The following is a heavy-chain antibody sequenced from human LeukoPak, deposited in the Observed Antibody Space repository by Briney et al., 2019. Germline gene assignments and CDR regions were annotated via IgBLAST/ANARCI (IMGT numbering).Heavy chain of an antibody. J-gene: IGHJ6*02. CDR3: ARGRWELLEVYYYGMDV. CDR1: GFTFNSYT. V-gene: IGHV3-21*01. CDR2: ISSSSSYI. D-gene: IGHD1-26*01. Sequence: GGSLRLSCAASGFTFNSYTMSWVRQAPGKGLEWVSSISSSSSYIYYADSVKGRFTISRDNAKNSLYLQMNSLRAEDTAVYYCARGRWELLEVYYYGMDVWGQGTTVTVSS.